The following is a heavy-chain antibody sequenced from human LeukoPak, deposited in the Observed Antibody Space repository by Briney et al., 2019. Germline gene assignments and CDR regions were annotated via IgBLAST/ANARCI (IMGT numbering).Heavy chain of an antibody. CDR1: GFTFSSSW. Sequence: GGSLRLSCAASGFTFSSSWMSWVRKAPGKGLEGVANIKQDGSEKYYMDSVKGRFTISRDNAKNSLYLQMNSLRAEDTAVYYCARAYNDYGDLDAFDIWGQGTMVTVS. V-gene: IGHV3-7*03. CDR3: ARAYNDYGDLDAFDI. D-gene: IGHD4-17*01. CDR2: IKQDGSEK. J-gene: IGHJ3*02.